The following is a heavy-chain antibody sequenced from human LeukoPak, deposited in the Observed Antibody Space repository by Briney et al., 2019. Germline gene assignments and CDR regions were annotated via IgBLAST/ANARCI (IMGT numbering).Heavy chain of an antibody. D-gene: IGHD2-2*01. CDR2: ISGSGGST. J-gene: IGHJ4*02. V-gene: IGHV3-23*01. Sequence: PGGSLRLSCAASGFTFRSYAMSWVRQAPGKGLEWVSGISGSGGSTYYADSVRGRFTISRDNSKNTLYLQMNSLRAEDTAVYYCARHRGYCSSTSCYPYYFDWWGQGTLVTVSS. CDR1: GFTFRSYA. CDR3: ARHRGYCSSTSCYPYYFDW.